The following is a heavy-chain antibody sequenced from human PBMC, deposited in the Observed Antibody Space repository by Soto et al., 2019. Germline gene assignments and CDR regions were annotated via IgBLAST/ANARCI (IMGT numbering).Heavy chain of an antibody. J-gene: IGHJ4*02. Sequence: GESLKISCKGSAYSFTTYWIGWVRQMPGKGLEWMGIIYPGDSDTRYSPSFQGQVTISADKSVSTAYLQWSSLKASDTAMYYCARLIGAVAGYFDYWGQGSLVTVSS. CDR3: ARLIGAVAGYFDY. CDR2: IYPGDSDT. D-gene: IGHD6-19*01. V-gene: IGHV5-51*01. CDR1: AYSFTTYW.